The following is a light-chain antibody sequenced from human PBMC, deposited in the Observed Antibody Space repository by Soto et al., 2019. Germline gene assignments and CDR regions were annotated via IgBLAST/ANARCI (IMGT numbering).Light chain of an antibody. V-gene: IGLV2-14*02. Sequence: QSVLTQPASVSGSPGRSITISCTGTNSDVESYNFVSWYQQHPGQAPKLIIYDVYQRPSGVSNRFSGSKSGDTASLTISGLQAEDEADYYCTSYTSSTPFYVFGTGTKVTVL. CDR1: NSDVESYNF. J-gene: IGLJ1*01. CDR2: DVY. CDR3: TSYTSSTPFYV.